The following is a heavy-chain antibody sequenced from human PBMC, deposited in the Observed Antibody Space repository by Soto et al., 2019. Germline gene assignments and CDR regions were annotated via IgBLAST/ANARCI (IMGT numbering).Heavy chain of an antibody. CDR1: GGSFSGYY. CDR3: ARGPYIHYGGNNFDY. D-gene: IGHD4-17*01. J-gene: IGHJ4*02. CDR2: INHSGST. V-gene: IGHV4-34*01. Sequence: SETLSLTCAVYGGSFSGYYWSWIRQPPGKGLEWIGEINHSGSTNYNPSLKSRVTISVDTSKNQFSLKLSSVTAADTAVYYCARGPYIHYGGNNFDYWSQGTLVTVSS.